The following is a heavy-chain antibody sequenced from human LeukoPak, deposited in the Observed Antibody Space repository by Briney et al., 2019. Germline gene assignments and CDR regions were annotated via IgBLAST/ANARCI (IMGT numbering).Heavy chain of an antibody. Sequence: ASVKVSCKASGYTFTGYYMHWVRQAPGQGLEWMGWINPNSGGTNYAQKFQGRVTMTRDTSISTAYMELGSLRSDDTAMYYCARDGNSGYYYGDWGQGTLVTVSS. CDR2: INPNSGGT. CDR3: ARDGNSGYYYGD. V-gene: IGHV1-2*02. J-gene: IGHJ4*02. D-gene: IGHD3-22*01. CDR1: GYTFTGYY.